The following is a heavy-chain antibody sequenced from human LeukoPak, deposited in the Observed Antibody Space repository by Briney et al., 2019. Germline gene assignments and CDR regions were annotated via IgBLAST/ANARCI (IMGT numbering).Heavy chain of an antibody. Sequence: GGSLRLSCAASGFTFSSYGMPWVRQAPGKGLEWVAVISYDGNNKYYADSVKGRFTISRDNSKNTLYLQMNSLRAEDTAVYYCAKVEVVDYEYYFDYWGQGTLVTVSS. D-gene: IGHD4-17*01. CDR2: ISYDGNNK. CDR3: AKVEVVDYEYYFDY. CDR1: GFTFSSYG. V-gene: IGHV3-30*18. J-gene: IGHJ4*02.